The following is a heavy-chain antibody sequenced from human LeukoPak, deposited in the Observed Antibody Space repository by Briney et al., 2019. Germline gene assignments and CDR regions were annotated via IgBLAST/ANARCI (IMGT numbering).Heavy chain of an antibody. CDR2: IYYSGAT. V-gene: IGHV4-31*03. CDR1: GGSISTGGFF. D-gene: IGHD2-15*01. Sequence: PSETLSLTCTVSGGSISTGGFFWTWIRQHPGKGLEWIGYIYYSGATSYNPSLQSRLTMSVDTSKNQFSLKLSSVTAADTAVYYCALGYCSGGNCPYYSYGIDVWGRGTTVTVSS. J-gene: IGHJ6*02. CDR3: ALGYCSGGNCPYYSYGIDV.